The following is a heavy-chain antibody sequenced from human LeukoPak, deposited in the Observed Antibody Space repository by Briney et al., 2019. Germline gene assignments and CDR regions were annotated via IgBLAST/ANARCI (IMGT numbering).Heavy chain of an antibody. Sequence: GGSLRLSCAASGFTFSSYSMNWVRQAPGKGLEWVSSISSSSSYIYYADSVKGRFTISRDNAKNSLYLQMNSLRAEDTAVYYCARDRYYYDSGDAFDIWGQGTMVTVSS. CDR3: ARDRYYYDSGDAFDI. CDR1: GFTFSSYS. CDR2: ISSSSSYI. D-gene: IGHD3-10*01. J-gene: IGHJ3*02. V-gene: IGHV3-21*01.